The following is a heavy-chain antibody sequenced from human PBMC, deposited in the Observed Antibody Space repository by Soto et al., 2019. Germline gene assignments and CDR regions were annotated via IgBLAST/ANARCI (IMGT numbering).Heavy chain of an antibody. CDR2: IKQDGSEK. V-gene: IGHV3-7*02. D-gene: IGHD5-18*01. CDR3: AALDTAMVKTAGY. Sequence: GGSLRLSCAASGFTFSSYWMSWVRQAPGKGLEWVANIKQDGSEKWYVGSVKGRFTISRDNAKNSLYLQMNSLRAEDTAVYYCAALDTAMVKTAGYWGQGTLVTVSS. J-gene: IGHJ4*02. CDR1: GFTFSSYW.